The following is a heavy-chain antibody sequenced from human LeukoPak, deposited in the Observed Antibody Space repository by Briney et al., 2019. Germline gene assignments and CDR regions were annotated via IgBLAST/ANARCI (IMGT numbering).Heavy chain of an antibody. CDR1: GFTFDDYA. J-gene: IGHJ6*03. D-gene: IGHD4/OR15-4a*01. CDR2: ISWDGGST. V-gene: IGHV3-43D*03. CDR3: AKGDYFGPYYYMDV. Sequence: PGGSLRLSCAASGFTFDDYAMHWVRQAPGKGLEWVSLISWDGGSTYYADSVKGRFTISRDNSKNSLYLQMNSLRAEDTALYYCAKGDYFGPYYYMDVWGKGTTVTVSS.